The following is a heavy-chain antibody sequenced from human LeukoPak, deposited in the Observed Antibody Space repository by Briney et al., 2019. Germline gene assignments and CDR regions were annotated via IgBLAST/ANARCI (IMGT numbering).Heavy chain of an antibody. V-gene: IGHV3-7*01. D-gene: IGHD3-16*01. CDR1: GFTLSSYW. CDR3: GGGPGGSGGNC. CDR2: IDQDGRDI. Sequence: GGSLRLSCAASGFTLSSYWMSWVRQAPGKGLEWLAYIDQDGRDISYLDSVKGRFTIARDNAKNSLILQMNSLRTEDTAVYYCGGGPGGSGGNCWGQGTLVTVSS. J-gene: IGHJ4*02.